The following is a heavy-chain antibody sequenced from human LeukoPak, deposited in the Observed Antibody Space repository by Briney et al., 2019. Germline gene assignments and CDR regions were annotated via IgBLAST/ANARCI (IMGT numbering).Heavy chain of an antibody. Sequence: GGSLRLSCAASGFTFSDIWMSWVRQAPGKGLEWLGRIKSNVDGGARDYAAPVKGRFTISRDDSKNTLYLQMSRLKTEDTGVYYCTTDGVDFWSGYYIGNYWGQGTLVAVSS. J-gene: IGHJ4*02. CDR2: IKSNVDGGAR. V-gene: IGHV3-15*01. CDR3: TTDGVDFWSGYYIGNY. CDR1: GFTFSDIW. D-gene: IGHD3-3*01.